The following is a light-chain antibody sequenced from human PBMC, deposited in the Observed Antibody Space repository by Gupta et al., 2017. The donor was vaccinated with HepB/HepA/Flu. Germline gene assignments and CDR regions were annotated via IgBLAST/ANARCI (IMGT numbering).Light chain of an antibody. CDR3: AAWEDSLNGHGV. J-gene: IGLJ3*02. CDR2: SNN. Sequence: QSVLTQPPSASGTPGQRVTISCSGSSSNIGSNTVNWYQQLPVTAPKLLIYSNNQRPSGVPDRFSGSKSGTSASLAISGLQSEDEADYYCAAWEDSLNGHGVFGGGTKLTVL. CDR1: SSNIGSNT. V-gene: IGLV1-44*01.